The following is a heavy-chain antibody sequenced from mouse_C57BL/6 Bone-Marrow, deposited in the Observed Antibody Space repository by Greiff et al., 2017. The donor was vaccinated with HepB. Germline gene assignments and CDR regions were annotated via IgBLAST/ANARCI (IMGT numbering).Heavy chain of an antibody. J-gene: IGHJ3*01. D-gene: IGHD2-4*01. CDR1: GYTFTSYW. CDR3: ARRTEDDYEFAY. Sequence: QVQLKQPGAELVKPGASVKMSCKASGYTFTSYWITWVKQRPGQGLEWIGDIYPGSGSTNYNEKFKSKATLTVDTSSSTAYMQLSSLTSEDSAVYYCARRTEDDYEFAYWGQGTLVTVSA. V-gene: IGHV1-55*01. CDR2: IYPGSGST.